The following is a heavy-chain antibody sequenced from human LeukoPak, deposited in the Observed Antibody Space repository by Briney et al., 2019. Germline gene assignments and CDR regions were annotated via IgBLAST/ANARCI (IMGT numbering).Heavy chain of an antibody. V-gene: IGHV3-7*05. Sequence: HPGGSLRLSCAASGFTLSNYWMIWVRQAPGKGLVWVANIKQDGSETRYVDSVKGRFTISRDNAQNSLYLQMNSLRAEDTAVYYCARASNPWLQLNWGQETLVTVSS. CDR3: ARASNPWLQLN. J-gene: IGHJ4*02. D-gene: IGHD5-24*01. CDR1: GFTLSNYW. CDR2: IKQDGSET.